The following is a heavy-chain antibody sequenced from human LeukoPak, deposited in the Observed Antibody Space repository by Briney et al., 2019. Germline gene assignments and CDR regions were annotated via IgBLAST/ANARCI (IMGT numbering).Heavy chain of an antibody. CDR2: ISYDGSNK. D-gene: IGHD3-22*01. CDR3: AKGIGSGYYYLLDY. V-gene: IGHV3-30*18. J-gene: IGHJ4*02. Sequence: GGSLRLSCGASEFTFSTYGMHWVRQAPGKGLEWVAVISYDGSNKYYVDSVKGRFTISRDNSNNTLYLQMNSLRAEDTAVYYCAKGIGSGYYYLLDYWGQGTLVTVSS. CDR1: EFTFSTYG.